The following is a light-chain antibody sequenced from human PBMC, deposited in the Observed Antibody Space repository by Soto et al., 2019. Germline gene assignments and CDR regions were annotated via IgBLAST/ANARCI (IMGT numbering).Light chain of an antibody. Sequence: TQSPGTLSLSPGESATLSCRASQTVSITYLTWYQQKPGQAPRLLIYGASTRATSFPARFSGSGSGTDFTLTISSLQSEDFAVYYCQQYNNWPWTFGQGTKVDIK. CDR1: QTVSITY. J-gene: IGKJ1*01. CDR2: GAS. CDR3: QQYNNWPWT. V-gene: IGKV3-15*01.